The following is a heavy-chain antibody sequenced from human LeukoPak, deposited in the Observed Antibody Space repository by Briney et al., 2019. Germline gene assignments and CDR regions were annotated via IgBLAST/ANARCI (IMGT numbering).Heavy chain of an antibody. V-gene: IGHV1-2*02. J-gene: IGHJ4*02. CDR2: INPNSGGT. CDR1: GYTFTGYY. Sequence: ASVKVSCKASGYTFTGYYMHWVRQAPGQGLEWMGWINPNSGGTNYAQKFQGRVTMTRDTSISTAYMELSRLRSDDTAVYYCATPPIVVVAAATRGVVDYWGQGTLVTVSS. CDR3: ATPPIVVVAAATRGVVDY. D-gene: IGHD2-15*01.